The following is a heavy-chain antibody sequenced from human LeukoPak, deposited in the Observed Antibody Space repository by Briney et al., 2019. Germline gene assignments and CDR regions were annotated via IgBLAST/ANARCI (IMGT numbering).Heavy chain of an antibody. J-gene: IGHJ4*02. CDR2: ITESGGSA. D-gene: IGHD6-19*01. Sequence: GGSLRLSCAASGFTFSSYAMSWVRQAPGKGLEWVSAITESGGSAYCADSVKGRFTISRDNSKNTLYLQMYSLRAEDTAVYYCARGRSSSGWSNWGQGTQVTVSS. CDR1: GFTFSSYA. V-gene: IGHV3-23*01. CDR3: ARGRSSSGWSN.